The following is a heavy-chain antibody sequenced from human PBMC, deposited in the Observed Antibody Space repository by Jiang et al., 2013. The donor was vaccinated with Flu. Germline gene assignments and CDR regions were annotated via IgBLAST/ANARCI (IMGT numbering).Heavy chain of an antibody. V-gene: IGHV1-46*01. CDR2: INPSDGST. CDR1: TYSFTNSY. Sequence: CKTSTYSFTNSYLHWVRQAPGQGLEWMGIINPSDGSTSYPQRFRDRVTMTRDTSTSTVYMELSSLRSEDTALYYCARVFRDTVTAGANYYGMDVWGQGTTVTVSS. CDR3: ARVFRDTVTAGANYYGMDV. D-gene: IGHD4-11*01. J-gene: IGHJ6*02.